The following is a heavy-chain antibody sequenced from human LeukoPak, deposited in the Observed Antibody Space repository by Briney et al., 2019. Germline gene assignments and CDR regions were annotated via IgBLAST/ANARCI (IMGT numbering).Heavy chain of an antibody. CDR2: ISGSGGST. V-gene: IGHV3-23*01. CDR3: AKDDFNPLDAFDI. CDR1: GFTFGNYA. J-gene: IGHJ3*02. Sequence: GGSLRLSCVASGFTFGNYAIHWVRQAPGKGLEWVSAISGSGGSTYYADSVKGRFTISRDNSKNTLYLQMNSLRAEDTAVYYCAKDDFNPLDAFDIWGQGTMVTVSS. D-gene: IGHD3/OR15-3a*01.